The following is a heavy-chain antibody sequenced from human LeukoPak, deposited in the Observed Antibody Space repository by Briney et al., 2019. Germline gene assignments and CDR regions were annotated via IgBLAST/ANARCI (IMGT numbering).Heavy chain of an antibody. CDR2: ISPRGGAT. V-gene: IGHV1-46*01. Sequence: GASVKDSCMASGYTLTSHNMHWVRPAPGQGLERMGLISPRGGATIYGQKFQGRVTMTSATSTSTVYMELSSLRPADTAVYYCASGMQLRVGELFLDTRYDGFDLWGQGTMVTVSS. CDR1: GYTLTSHN. D-gene: IGHD3-16*01. CDR3: ASGMQLRVGELFLDTRYDGFDL. J-gene: IGHJ3*01.